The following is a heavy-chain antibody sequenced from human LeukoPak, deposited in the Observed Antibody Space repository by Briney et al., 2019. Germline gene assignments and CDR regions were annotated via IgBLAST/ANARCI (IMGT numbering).Heavy chain of an antibody. CDR1: GYTFTAYY. D-gene: IGHD2-15*01. V-gene: IGHV1-2*02. J-gene: IGHJ5*01. CDR3: ARVSCSGGSCYVSNWFDS. Sequence: ASVKVSCKASGYTFTAYYVHWVRQAPGQGLEWMGWINPDSGGTNYGEKFQGRVTMTRDTSLSSAYLDLSSLRSDDTALYYCARVSCSGGSCYVSNWFDSWGQGTLVTVSS. CDR2: INPDSGGT.